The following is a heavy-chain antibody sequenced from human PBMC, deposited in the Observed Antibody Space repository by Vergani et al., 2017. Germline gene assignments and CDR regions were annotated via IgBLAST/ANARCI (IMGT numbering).Heavy chain of an antibody. CDR1: GFTFDDYA. CDR3: SKDHYDFWSGYPNLSPVDL. D-gene: IGHD3-3*01. V-gene: IGHV3-9*01. Sequence: EVQLVESGGGLVQPGRSLRLSCAASGFTFDDYAMHWVRQAPGKGLEWVSGISWNSGSIGYADSVKGRFTLSRDNAKNSLYLQMNSLRAEDTSLYYCSKDHYDFWSGYPNLSPVDLWGRGTLVIVSS. CDR2: ISWNSGSI. J-gene: IGHJ2*01.